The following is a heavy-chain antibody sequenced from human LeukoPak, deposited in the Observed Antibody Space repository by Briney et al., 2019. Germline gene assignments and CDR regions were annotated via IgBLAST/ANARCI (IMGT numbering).Heavy chain of an antibody. CDR3: ARLKDYYDSSGYYYGSFDY. J-gene: IGHJ4*02. D-gene: IGHD3-22*01. V-gene: IGHV4-59*08. Sequence: SETLSLTCTVSGGSISSYYWSWIRQPPGKGLEWIGHIYYSGSTNYNPSLKSRVTISVDTSKNQFSLKLSSVTAADTAVYYCARLKDYYDSSGYYYGSFDYWGQGTLVTVSS. CDR2: IYYSGST. CDR1: GGSISSYY.